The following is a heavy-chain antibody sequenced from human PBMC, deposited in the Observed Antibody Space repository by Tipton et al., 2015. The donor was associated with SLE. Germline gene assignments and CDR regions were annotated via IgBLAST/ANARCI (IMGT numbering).Heavy chain of an antibody. CDR1: GYTFTSYG. V-gene: IGHV1-18*01. CDR2: ISAYNGNT. Sequence: QSGAEVKKPGASVKVSCKASGYTFTSYGISWVRQAPGQGLEWMGWISAYNGNTNYAQKLQGRVTMTPTTSTSKAYMELRSLRSDDTAVYYCARDSSSTSGRSGYYYYYYMDVWGKGTTVTISS. CDR3: ARDSSSTSGRSGYYYYYYMDV. D-gene: IGHD2-2*01. J-gene: IGHJ6*03.